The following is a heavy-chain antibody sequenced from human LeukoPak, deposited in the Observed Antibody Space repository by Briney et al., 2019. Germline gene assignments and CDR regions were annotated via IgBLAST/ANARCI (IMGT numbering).Heavy chain of an antibody. CDR2: ISSSSRSI. D-gene: IGHD3-10*01. CDR3: GRFGDGLDY. CDR1: GFTFSFYR. Sequence: PGGSLRLSCAASGFTFSFYRMNWVRQAPGKGLEWVSYISSSSRSINYAESVKGRFTISRDNAKNSLYLQMNSLRAEDTAVYYCGRFGDGLDYWGQGTLVTVSS. J-gene: IGHJ4*02. V-gene: IGHV3-48*04.